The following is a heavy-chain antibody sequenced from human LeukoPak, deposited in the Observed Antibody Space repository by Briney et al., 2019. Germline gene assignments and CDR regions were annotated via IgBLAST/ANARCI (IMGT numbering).Heavy chain of an antibody. CDR2: ISSSGTTI. CDR3: ARGLGLGVATTPLKSG. J-gene: IGHJ4*02. CDR1: GFTFSSYA. D-gene: IGHD5-12*01. V-gene: IGHV3-48*03. Sequence: PGGSLRLSCAASGFTFSSYAMNWVRQAPGKGLEWVSYISSSGTTIYYADSVKGRFTISRDNAKNSLYLQMNSLRAEDTAVYYCARGLGLGVATTPLKSGWGQGALVTVSS.